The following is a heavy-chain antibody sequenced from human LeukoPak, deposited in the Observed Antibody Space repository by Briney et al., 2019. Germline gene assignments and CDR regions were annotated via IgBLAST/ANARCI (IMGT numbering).Heavy chain of an antibody. CDR1: GYTFTSYD. CDR3: ARGSYFRWFDP. D-gene: IGHD5-18*01. Sequence: GASVKVSCKASGYTFTSYDINWVRQATGQGPEWMGWMNPNSGNTGYAQKFQGRVTITRNTSISTAYMELSSLRSEDTAVYYCARGSYFRWFDPWGQGTLVTVSS. CDR2: MNPNSGNT. J-gene: IGHJ5*02. V-gene: IGHV1-8*03.